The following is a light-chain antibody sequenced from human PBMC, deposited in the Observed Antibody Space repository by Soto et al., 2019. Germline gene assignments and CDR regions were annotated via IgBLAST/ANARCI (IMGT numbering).Light chain of an antibody. V-gene: IGKV1-5*01. CDR2: DVS. J-gene: IGKJ2*01. CDR3: QHTTDFT. CDR1: SSSKW. Sequence: DIQMTQSPSTLAASVGDTVTMTCRSSSKWLAWYQKKPGKAPKLLIYDVSNLERGVPPRFSGSTSEAESTLTITGLQPDDLGTYYCQHTTDFTFGQGTKVEIK.